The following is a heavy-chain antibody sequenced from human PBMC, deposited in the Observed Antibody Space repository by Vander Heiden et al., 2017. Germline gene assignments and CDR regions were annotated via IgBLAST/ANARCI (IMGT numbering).Heavy chain of an antibody. V-gene: IGHV3-48*02. CDR2: IGRRSRTI. Sequence: LEWVSYIGRRSRTIYYADSVKGRFTISRDNAKNSLYMQMNSLRDEDTAVYYCGSVGVVGAEGWSDPWGQGTLVIVSS. J-gene: IGHJ5*02. D-gene: IGHD3-3*01. CDR3: GSVGVVGAEGWSDP.